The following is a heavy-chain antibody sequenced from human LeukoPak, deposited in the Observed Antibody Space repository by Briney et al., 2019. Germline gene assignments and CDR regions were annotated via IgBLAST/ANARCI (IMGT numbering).Heavy chain of an antibody. V-gene: IGHV4-39*01. D-gene: IGHD5-18*01. CDR1: GDSISSSSYF. CDR2: IYQSGGT. CDR3: ARVYIGDTAMVFDY. Sequence: SETLSLTCTVSGDSISSSSYFWGWIRQPPGKGLEWIGNIYQSGGTYYNPSLKSQVTISVDTSKNQFSLKLRSVTAADTAVYYCARVYIGDTAMVFDYWGQGTLVSASS. J-gene: IGHJ4*02.